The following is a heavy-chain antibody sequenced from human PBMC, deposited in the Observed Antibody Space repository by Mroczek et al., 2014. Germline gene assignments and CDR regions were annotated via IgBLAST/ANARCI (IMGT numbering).Heavy chain of an antibody. J-gene: IGHJ4*02. CDR2: IYYSGST. D-gene: IGHD3-3*01. CDR1: GGSISSGDYY. CDR3: ARVFPTNIGYYDFWSGTRTSDY. V-gene: IGHV4-30-4*01. Sequence: QVQLQESGPGLVKPSQTLSLTCTVSGGSISSGDYYWSWIRQPPGKGLEWIGYIYYSGSTYYNPSLKSRVTISVDTSKNQFSLKLSSVTAADTAVYYCARVFPTNIGYYDFWSGTRTSDYWGQGTLVTVSS.